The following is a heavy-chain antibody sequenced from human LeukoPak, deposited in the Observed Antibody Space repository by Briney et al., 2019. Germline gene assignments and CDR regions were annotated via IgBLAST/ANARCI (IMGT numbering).Heavy chain of an antibody. CDR1: GGSISSYY. Sequence: PSETLSLTCTVSGGSISSYYWSWIRQPAGKGLEWIGRIYTSGSTNYNPSLKSRVTMSVDTSKNQFSLKLSSVTAADTAVYYCARDHGVVTADFWDGYYYYMDVWGKGTTVTISS. CDR2: IYTSGST. CDR3: ARDHGVVTADFWDGYYYYMDV. D-gene: IGHD2-21*02. J-gene: IGHJ6*03. V-gene: IGHV4-4*07.